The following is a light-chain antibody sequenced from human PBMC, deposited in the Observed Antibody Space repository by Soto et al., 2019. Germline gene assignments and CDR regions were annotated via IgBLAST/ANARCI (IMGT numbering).Light chain of an antibody. V-gene: IGKV3-15*01. CDR3: QQYHMWPLT. J-gene: IGKJ4*01. CDR1: QSVSSN. Sequence: EMVMTQSPATLSMSPGERATISCRASQSVSSNLAWYQQKPGQAPRLLIYGASTRAGGIPARCSGSGSGTEFTHTISSLQSEDVGVYFCQQYHMWPLTSGGRTKGEI. CDR2: GAS.